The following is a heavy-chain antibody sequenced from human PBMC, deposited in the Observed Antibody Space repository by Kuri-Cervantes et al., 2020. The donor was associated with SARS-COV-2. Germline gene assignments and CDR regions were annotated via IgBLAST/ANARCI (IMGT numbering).Heavy chain of an antibody. D-gene: IGHD2-15*01. CDR2: ISPNSGGT. J-gene: IGHJ4*02. CDR1: GYTFTGYY. V-gene: IGHV1-2*02. CDR3: ARERSTLLSFDY. Sequence: ASVKVSCKASGYTFTGYYMHWVRQAPGQGLEWMGWISPNSGGTNYAQKFQGRVTMTTDTSTSTAYMELRSLRSDDTAVYYCARERSTLLSFDYWGQGTLVTVSS.